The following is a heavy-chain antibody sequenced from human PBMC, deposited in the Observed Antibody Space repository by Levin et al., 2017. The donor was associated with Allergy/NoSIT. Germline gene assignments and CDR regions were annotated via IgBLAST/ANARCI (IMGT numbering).Heavy chain of an antibody. CDR3: ASHYHRGGSSGWYYPNWFDP. D-gene: IGHD6-19*01. J-gene: IGHJ5*02. V-gene: IGHV4-39*07. CDR1: GGSISSSSYY. CDR2: IYYSGST. Sequence: SQTLSLTCTVSGGSISSSSYYWGWIRQPPGKGLEWIGSIYYSGSTYYNPSLKSRVTISVDTSKNQFSLKLNSVTAADTAVYYCASHYHRGGSSGWYYPNWFDPWGQGTLVTVSS.